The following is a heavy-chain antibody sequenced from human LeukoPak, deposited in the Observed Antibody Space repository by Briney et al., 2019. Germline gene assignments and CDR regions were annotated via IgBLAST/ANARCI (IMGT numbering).Heavy chain of an antibody. Sequence: PSETLSLTCTLSGGSISSGSYYWSWIRQPAGKGLEWIGRIYTSGSTNYNPSLKSRVTISVDTSKNQFSLKLSSVTAADTAVYYCATELYYDILTGYVDDYWGQGTLVTVSS. CDR1: GGSISSGSYY. J-gene: IGHJ4*02. V-gene: IGHV4-61*02. D-gene: IGHD3-9*01. CDR2: IYTSGST. CDR3: ATELYYDILTGYVDDY.